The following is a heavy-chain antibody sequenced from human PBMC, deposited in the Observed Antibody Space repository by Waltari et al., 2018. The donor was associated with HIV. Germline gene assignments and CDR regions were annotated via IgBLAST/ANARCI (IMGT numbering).Heavy chain of an antibody. Sequence: EVQLLESGGGLVQPGQSLRISCTVSGFSFVTYAMRWVRQAPGKWLEWVSAISGTGDHTFYADSVKGRFTISRDNSKRTLYLQMNSLRAEDTALYYCARHSSSHPYYYAMDVWGQGTTVTVSS. CDR2: ISGTGDHT. V-gene: IGHV3-23*01. D-gene: IGHD6-13*01. CDR3: ARHSSSHPYYYAMDV. CDR1: GFSFVTYA. J-gene: IGHJ6*02.